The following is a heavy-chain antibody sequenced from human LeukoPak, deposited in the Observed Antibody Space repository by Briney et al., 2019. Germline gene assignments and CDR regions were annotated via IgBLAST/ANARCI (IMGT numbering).Heavy chain of an antibody. CDR2: INPNSGGT. CDR3: ARDKTLGYCSGGSCWVY. Sequence: ASVKVSCKASGYTFTGYYMHWVRQAPGQGLEWMGWINPNSGGTNYAQKFQGRVTMTRDTSISTAYMELSRLRSEDTAVYYCARDKTLGYCSGGSCWVYWGQGTLVTVSS. V-gene: IGHV1-2*02. CDR1: GYTFTGYY. J-gene: IGHJ4*02. D-gene: IGHD2-15*01.